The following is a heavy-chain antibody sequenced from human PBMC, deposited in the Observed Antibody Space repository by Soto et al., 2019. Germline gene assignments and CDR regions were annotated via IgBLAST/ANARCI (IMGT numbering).Heavy chain of an antibody. CDR2: VYHTGDT. Sequence: SETLSLTCGVSGGTVASSHWWSWVRQSPGRGLEWIGNVYHTGDTNFNPSLQSRVTFSVDKSNNQFSLRLTSVTAADTAVYFCAREVVTAGGNNYFDPWGPGTLVTVSS. V-gene: IGHV4-4*02. CDR3: AREVVTAGGNNYFDP. D-gene: IGHD2-21*02. CDR1: GGTVASSHW. J-gene: IGHJ5*02.